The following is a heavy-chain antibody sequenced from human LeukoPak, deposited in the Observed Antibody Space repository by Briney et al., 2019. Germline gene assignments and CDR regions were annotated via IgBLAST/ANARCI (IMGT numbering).Heavy chain of an antibody. Sequence: GGSLRLSCAASGFTFSSYSMNWVRQAPGKGLEWVSSISSSSSYIYYADSVKGRFTISRDNAKNSLYLQMNSPRAEDTAVYYCARLQAVRAVAGTIDYWGQGTLVTVSS. CDR1: GFTFSSYS. V-gene: IGHV3-21*01. CDR3: ARLQAVRAVAGTIDY. J-gene: IGHJ4*02. CDR2: ISSSSSYI. D-gene: IGHD6-19*01.